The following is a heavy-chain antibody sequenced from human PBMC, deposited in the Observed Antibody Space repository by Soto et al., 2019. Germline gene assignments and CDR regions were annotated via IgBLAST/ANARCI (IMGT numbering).Heavy chain of an antibody. Sequence: QVQLVGSGGGVVQPGRSLRLSCAASGFTFSTYFMHWVRHAPGKGLVWLAVRSYDGSNKYYADSVKGPFTIFRDTSQNTVYLQMNSLRAEDTAVYYCSFDISMITSLGYWGQGSLVTFSS. V-gene: IGHV3-30-3*01. D-gene: IGHD3-16*01. J-gene: IGHJ4*02. CDR1: GFTFSTYF. CDR3: SFDISMITSLGY. CDR2: RSYDGSNK.